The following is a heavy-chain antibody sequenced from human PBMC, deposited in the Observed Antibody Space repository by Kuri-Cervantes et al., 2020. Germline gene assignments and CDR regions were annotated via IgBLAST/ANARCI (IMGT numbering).Heavy chain of an antibody. D-gene: IGHD3-3*01. J-gene: IGHJ3*02. Sequence: GESLKISCAASGFTFSSNWIHWVRQAPGKGLEWVAVIWYDGSNKYYADSVKGRFTISRDNSKNTLYLQMNSLRAEDTAVYYCARGHEIEEYYYLWSGFHYKDDAFDIWGQGTIGTISS. CDR3: ARGHEIEEYYYLWSGFHYKDDAFDI. CDR2: IWYDGSNK. CDR1: GFTFSSNW. V-gene: IGHV3-33*08.